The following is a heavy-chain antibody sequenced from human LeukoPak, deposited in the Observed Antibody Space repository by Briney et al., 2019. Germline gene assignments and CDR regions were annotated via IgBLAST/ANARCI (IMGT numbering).Heavy chain of an antibody. CDR2: IYTSGST. Sequence: PSQTLSLTCTVSGGSISSYYWSWIRQPAGKGLEWIGRIYTSGSTNYNPSLKSRVTISVDTSKNQFSLKLSSVTAADTAVYYCAREGSIAARRGPRFSPFDYWGQGTLVTVSS. V-gene: IGHV4-4*07. D-gene: IGHD6-6*01. CDR3: AREGSIAARRGPRFSPFDY. J-gene: IGHJ4*02. CDR1: GGSISSYY.